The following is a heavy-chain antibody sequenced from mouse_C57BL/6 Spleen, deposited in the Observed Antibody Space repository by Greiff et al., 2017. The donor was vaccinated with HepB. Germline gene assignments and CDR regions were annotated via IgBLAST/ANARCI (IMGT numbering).Heavy chain of an antibody. J-gene: IGHJ3*01. CDR2: INYDGSST. CDR1: GFTFSDYY. V-gene: IGHV5-16*01. CDR3: ARAGYSNLFAY. Sequence: EVQLQESEGGLVQPGSSMKLSCTASGFTFSDYYMAWVRQVPEKGLEWVANINYDGSSTYYLDSLKSRFIISRDNAKNILYLQMSSLKSEDTATYYCARAGYSNLFAYWGQGTLVTVSA. D-gene: IGHD2-5*01.